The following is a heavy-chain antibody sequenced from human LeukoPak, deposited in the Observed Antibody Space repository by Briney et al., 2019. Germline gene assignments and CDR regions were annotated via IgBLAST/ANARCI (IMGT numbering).Heavy chain of an antibody. Sequence: GGSLRLSCAASGFTFSSYSMNWVRQAPGKGLKWVSSISSSSSNIYYADSVKGRFTISRDNAKNSLYLQMNSLRVEDTAVYYCARCTTGRTFGSLREIKRSREIDYWGQGTLVTVSS. CDR3: ARCTTGRTFGSLREIKRSREIDY. J-gene: IGHJ4*02. D-gene: IGHD1-1*01. V-gene: IGHV3-21*01. CDR2: ISSSSSNI. CDR1: GFTFSSYS.